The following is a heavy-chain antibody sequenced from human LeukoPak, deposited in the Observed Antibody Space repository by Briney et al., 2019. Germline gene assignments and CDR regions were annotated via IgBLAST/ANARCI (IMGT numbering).Heavy chain of an antibody. V-gene: IGHV3-21*01. CDR2: ISSSSSDI. D-gene: IGHD4-23*01. CDR1: GFTFSSYT. CDR3: ARVYYGGSLDY. Sequence: PGGSLRLSCTASGFTFSSYTMNWVRQAPGKGLEWVSLISSSSSDIYYADSVKGRFTISRDNANNSLYLQMSSLRADDTAVYYCARVYYGGSLDYWGQGTLVTASS. J-gene: IGHJ4*02.